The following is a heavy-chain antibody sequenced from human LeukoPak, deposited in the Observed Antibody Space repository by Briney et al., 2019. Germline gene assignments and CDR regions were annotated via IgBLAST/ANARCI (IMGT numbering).Heavy chain of an antibody. V-gene: IGHV4-34*01. J-gene: IGHJ3*02. Sequence: PSETLSLTCAVYGESFSGYFWSWIRQPPGKGLEWIGEINHTGSAHYNPSLKSRVSMSVDTSNNQFSLRLSSVTAADTAIYYCARVTPCQVCYPQTDAFDIWGQGTMVTVSS. CDR2: INHTGSA. CDR1: GESFSGYF. CDR3: ARVTPCQVCYPQTDAFDI. D-gene: IGHD3-10*02.